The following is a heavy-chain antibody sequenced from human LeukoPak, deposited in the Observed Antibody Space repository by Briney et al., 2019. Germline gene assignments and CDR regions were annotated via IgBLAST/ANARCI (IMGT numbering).Heavy chain of an antibody. V-gene: IGHV7-4-1*02. Sequence: EASVKVSCKASGYTFTSYGMNWVRQAPGQGLEWMGWINTNTGNPTYAQGFTGRFVFSLDTSVSTAYLQISSLKAEDTAVYYCARPKRNYSSSWYRFDYWGQGTLVTVSS. CDR3: ARPKRNYSSSWYRFDY. D-gene: IGHD6-13*01. CDR2: INTNTGNP. J-gene: IGHJ4*02. CDR1: GYTFTSYG.